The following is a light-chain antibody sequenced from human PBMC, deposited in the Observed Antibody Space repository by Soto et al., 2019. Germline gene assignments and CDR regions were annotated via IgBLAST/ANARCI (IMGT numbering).Light chain of an antibody. CDR1: QSISSW. CDR2: KAS. J-gene: IGKJ1*01. Sequence: DIQMTQSPSTLSASVGDRVTITFRASQSISSWLAWYQQKPGKAPKLLIYKASSLESGVPSRFSGSGSGTEFTLTISSLQSEDFAVYYCQQYNNWPGTFGQGTKVDIK. V-gene: IGKV1-5*03. CDR3: QQYNNWPGT.